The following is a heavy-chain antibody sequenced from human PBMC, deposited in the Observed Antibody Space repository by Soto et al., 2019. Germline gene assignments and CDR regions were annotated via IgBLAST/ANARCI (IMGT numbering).Heavy chain of an antibody. J-gene: IGHJ4*02. D-gene: IGHD3-10*01. CDR3: ARGRWVWFGELWSVDY. CDR1: GYTFTSYD. V-gene: IGHV1-8*01. Sequence: QVQLVQSGAEVKKPGASVKVSCKASGYTFTSYDINWVRQATGQGLEWMGWMNPNSGNTGYAQKFQGRVTMTRNTSISTDYVELSSLRSEDAAVYYCARGRWVWFGELWSVDYWGQGTLVTVSS. CDR2: MNPNSGNT.